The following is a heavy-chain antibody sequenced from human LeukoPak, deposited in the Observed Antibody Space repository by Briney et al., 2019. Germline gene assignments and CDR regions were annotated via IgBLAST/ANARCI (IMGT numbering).Heavy chain of an antibody. J-gene: IGHJ4*02. CDR2: ISGSDGNAK. CDR1: GFTFSDYY. Sequence: GGSLRLSCAASGFTFSDYYMTWIRQAPGKGLEWVSYISGSDGNAKHYADSVKGRFTISRDNSKNTLYLQMNSLRAEDTAVYYCAKDFNYGDGYYFDYWGQGTLVTVSS. V-gene: IGHV3-11*01. D-gene: IGHD4-17*01. CDR3: AKDFNYGDGYYFDY.